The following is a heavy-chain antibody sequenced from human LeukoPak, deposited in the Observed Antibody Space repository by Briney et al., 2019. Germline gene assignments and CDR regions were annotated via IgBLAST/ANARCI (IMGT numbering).Heavy chain of an antibody. D-gene: IGHD2-2*01. J-gene: IGHJ6*02. CDR2: IKQDGSEK. CDR3: ARQLNIVVVPAAHYYYYYGMDV. V-gene: IGHV3-7*01. Sequence: GGSLRLSCAASGFTFSSYWMSWVRQAPGKGLERVANIKQDGSEKYYVDSVKGRFTISRDNAKNSLYLQMNSLRAEDTAVYYCARQLNIVVVPAAHYYYYYGMDVWGQGTTVTVSS. CDR1: GFTFSSYW.